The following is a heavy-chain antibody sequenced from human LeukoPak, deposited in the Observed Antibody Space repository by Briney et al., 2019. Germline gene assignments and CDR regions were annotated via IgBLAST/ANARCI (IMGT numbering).Heavy chain of an antibody. CDR1: GASFSVYY. J-gene: IGHJ4*02. V-gene: IGHV4-34*01. D-gene: IGHD5-12*01. CDR3: GRGDGGYDRDY. CDR2: IKHSGST. Sequence: KPSETLSPTCSVDGASFSVYYGSCIRPPPGKGREWIGEIKHSGSTNYNPSLKSRVTISVATSKNQFSLKLSCVTAADPAVYYCGRGDGGYDRDYWGQGTLVTVSS.